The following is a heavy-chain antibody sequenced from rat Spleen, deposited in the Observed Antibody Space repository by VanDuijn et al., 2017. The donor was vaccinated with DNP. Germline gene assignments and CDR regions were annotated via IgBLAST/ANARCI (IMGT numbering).Heavy chain of an antibody. Sequence: EVQLVESGGGLVQPGRSLKLSCAASGFTFSNYGMAWVRQAPKKGLEWVATISTSGGSTYYRDSVKGRFTISRDNAKSTLYLQMDSLRSEDTATYYCTTDLNYGSPNWFAYWGQGTLVTVSS. J-gene: IGHJ3*01. CDR1: GFTFSNYG. D-gene: IGHD1-3*01. V-gene: IGHV5-27*01. CDR2: ISTSGGST. CDR3: TTDLNYGSPNWFAY.